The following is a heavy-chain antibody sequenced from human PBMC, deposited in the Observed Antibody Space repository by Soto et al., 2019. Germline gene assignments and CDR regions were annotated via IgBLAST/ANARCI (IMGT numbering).Heavy chain of an antibody. CDR1: GYPFTRYS. CDR3: ARGSLTIFGAPNGMDV. CDR2: ISGYNGDT. J-gene: IGHJ6*02. V-gene: IGHV1-18*04. Sequence: ASVKVSCKASGYPFTRYSIRWVRQAPGQGLEWMGWISGYNGDTEYSKNFQGRLTMTIDTSTTTASMELRSRRSDDTAVYYCARGSLTIFGAPNGMDVWGQGTSVTVSS. D-gene: IGHD3-3*01.